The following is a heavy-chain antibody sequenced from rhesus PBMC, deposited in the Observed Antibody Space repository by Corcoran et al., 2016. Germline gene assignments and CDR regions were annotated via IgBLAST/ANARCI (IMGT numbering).Heavy chain of an antibody. V-gene: IGHV4-173*01. CDR2: ISVSGGST. CDR1: GGSISSYY. Sequence: QLQLQESGPGLVKPSETLSLTCAVSGGSISSYYWYWIRPSPGKGLGGIGRISVSGGSTDYNPSHKMRVTISTDPSKNQFSLKLSSVTAADTAVYYCARKGYWGQGVLVTVSS. J-gene: IGHJ4*01. CDR3: ARKGY.